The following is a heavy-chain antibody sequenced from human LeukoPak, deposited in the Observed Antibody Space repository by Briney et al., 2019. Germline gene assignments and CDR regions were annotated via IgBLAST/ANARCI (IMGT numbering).Heavy chain of an antibody. D-gene: IGHD6-13*01. Sequence: ASVTVSCKASGYTFTSYDINWVRQAPGQGLEWMGWMNPNSGNTGYAQKFQGRVTMTRNTSISTAYMELSSLRSEDTAVYYCARPGYSSSSYGMDVWGQGTTVTVSS. CDR2: MNPNSGNT. J-gene: IGHJ6*02. V-gene: IGHV1-8*01. CDR3: ARPGYSSSSYGMDV. CDR1: GYTFTSYD.